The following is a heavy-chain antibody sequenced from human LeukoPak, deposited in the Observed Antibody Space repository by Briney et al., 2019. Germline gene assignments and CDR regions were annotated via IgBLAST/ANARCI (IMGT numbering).Heavy chain of an antibody. J-gene: IGHJ4*02. CDR1: GFTFSDYY. D-gene: IGHD6-13*01. CDR3: SRDRGIGYPSSWRGGLYNFDC. V-gene: IGHV3-11*01. Sequence: GGSLRLSCAASGFTFSDYYMSWIRQAPGKGLERVSYISSSGSTTYYADSVKGRFTISRDNAKNSLYLQMNSLKIEDTAVYYCSRDRGIGYPSSWRGGLYNFDCWGQGTLVTVSS. CDR2: ISSSGSTT.